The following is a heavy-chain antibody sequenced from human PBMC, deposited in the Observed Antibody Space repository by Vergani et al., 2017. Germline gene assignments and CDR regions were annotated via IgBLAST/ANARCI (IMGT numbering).Heavy chain of an antibody. D-gene: IGHD2-21*01. CDR2: ISARYPST. Sequence: EVQLVESGGGLVPPGRSLRLSCAASGFTFSACPMTWVRQAPGKGLEWVSAISARYPSTYYADSVKGRFTISRDNAKNSLYLQMNSLRAEDTAVYYCATTLYRGNYDYWGQGTLVTVSS. CDR1: GFTFSACP. CDR3: ATTLYRGNYDY. J-gene: IGHJ4*02. V-gene: IGHV3-23*04.